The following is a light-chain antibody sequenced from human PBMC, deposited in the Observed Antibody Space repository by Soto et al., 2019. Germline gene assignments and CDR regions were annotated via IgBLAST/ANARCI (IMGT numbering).Light chain of an antibody. CDR2: EVS. Sequence: QSALTQPPSASGVPRHAVRISCTRNSSDVGGYNYVSWYQQHPGKAPKLMIYEVSKRPSGVPDRFSGSKSGNTASLTVSGLQAEDEADYYCSSYAGSNNVVFGGGTKVTVL. CDR3: SSYAGSNNVV. CDR1: SSDVGGYNY. V-gene: IGLV2-8*01. J-gene: IGLJ2*01.